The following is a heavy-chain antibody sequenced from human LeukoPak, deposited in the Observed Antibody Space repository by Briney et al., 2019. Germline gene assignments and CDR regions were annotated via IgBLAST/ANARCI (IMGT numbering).Heavy chain of an antibody. CDR3: ARRIRSWFDP. CDR1: GGSISGYY. D-gene: IGHD2-15*01. CDR2: MFYSGST. J-gene: IGHJ5*02. Sequence: SETLSLTCTVSGGSISGYYWSWIRQPPGKGLEWIGYMFYSGSTNYNPSLKSRVTISVDTSKNQFSLNLTSVTAADTAVYYCARRIRSWFDPWGQGTLVTVSS. V-gene: IGHV4-59*01.